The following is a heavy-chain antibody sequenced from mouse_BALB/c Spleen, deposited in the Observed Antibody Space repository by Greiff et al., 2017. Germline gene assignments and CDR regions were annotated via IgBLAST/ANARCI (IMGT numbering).Heavy chain of an antibody. CDR2: IWSGGST. CDR1: GFSLTSYG. D-gene: IGHD6-1*01. J-gene: IGHJ4*01. V-gene: IGHV2-2*02. Sequence: VMLVESGPGLVQPSQSLSITCTVSGFSLTSYGVHWVRQSPGKGLEWLGVIWSGGSTDYNAAFISRLSISKDNSKSQVFFKMNSLQANDTAIYYCARPPQLRDAMDYWGQGTSVTVSS. CDR3: ARPPQLRDAMDY.